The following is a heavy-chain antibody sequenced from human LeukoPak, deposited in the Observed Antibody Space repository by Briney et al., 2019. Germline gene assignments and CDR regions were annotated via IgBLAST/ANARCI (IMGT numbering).Heavy chain of an antibody. V-gene: IGHV4-59*01. Sequence: SETLSLTCTVSGGSISSYYWSWIRQPPGKGLEWIGAIYYSGSTNYNPSLKSRVTISVDTSKNQCSLKLSSVTAADTAVYYCARAITMVRGTPFDIWGQGTMVTVSS. J-gene: IGHJ3*02. CDR1: GGSISSYY. CDR2: IYYSGST. D-gene: IGHD3-10*01. CDR3: ARAITMVRGTPFDI.